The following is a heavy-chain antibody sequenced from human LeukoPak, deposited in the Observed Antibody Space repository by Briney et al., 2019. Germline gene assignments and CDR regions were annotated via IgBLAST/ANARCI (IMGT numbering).Heavy chain of an antibody. Sequence: ASVKASCKTSGYTFTSYGITWVRQAPGQGLEWMGWISAYNGNTNYAQKLQGRVTMTTDTFTSTAYMELRSLRSDDTAVYYCARGGNWNEPLDYWGQGTLVTVSS. D-gene: IGHD1-1*01. CDR1: GYTFTSYG. CDR2: ISAYNGNT. V-gene: IGHV1-18*01. J-gene: IGHJ4*02. CDR3: ARGGNWNEPLDY.